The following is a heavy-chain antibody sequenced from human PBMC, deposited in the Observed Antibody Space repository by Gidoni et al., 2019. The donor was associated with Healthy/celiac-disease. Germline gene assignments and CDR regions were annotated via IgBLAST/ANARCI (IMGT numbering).Heavy chain of an antibody. D-gene: IGHD3-3*01. CDR3: ARVRVYDFWSATPYYYYGMDV. CDR1: GFTFRSYS. V-gene: IGHV3-48*01. J-gene: IGHJ6*02. CDR2: ISSSSSTI. Sequence: EVQLVESGGGLVQHGGSLRLSCAASGFTFRSYSMNWVRQAPGKGLEWVSYISSSSSTIYYADSVKGRFTISRDNAKNSLYLQMNSLRAEDTAVYYCARVRVYDFWSATPYYYYGMDVWGQGTTVTVSS.